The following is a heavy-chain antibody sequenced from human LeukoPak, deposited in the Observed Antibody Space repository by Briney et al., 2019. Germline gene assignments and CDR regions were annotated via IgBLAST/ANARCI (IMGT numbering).Heavy chain of an antibody. CDR3: ARDGYFDWSHLLTANYYYYYYMDV. J-gene: IGHJ6*03. CDR1: GYTFTSYG. V-gene: IGHV1-18*01. D-gene: IGHD3-9*01. CDR2: ISAYNGNT. Sequence: ASVKVSCKASGYTFTSYGISWVRQAPGQGLEWMGWISAYNGNTNYAQKLQGRVTMTTDTSTSTAYTELRSLRSDDTAVYYCARDGYFDWSHLLTANYYYYYYMDVWGKGTTVTVS.